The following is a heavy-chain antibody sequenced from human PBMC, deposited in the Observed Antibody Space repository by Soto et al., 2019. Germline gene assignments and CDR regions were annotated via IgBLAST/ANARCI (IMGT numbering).Heavy chain of an antibody. Sequence: HEPLVQSRAEVKRPGASLKVSCKASGYSFTGYYIHWVRQAPGQGLEWMGWINPDSGATNYAQNFQGRVTLTSDTSISTAFMDLTSLTSDDTAVYYCARGDYGTGGYPFPYFDYWGQGTLVIVSS. CDR1: GYSFTGYY. V-gene: IGHV1-2*02. CDR3: ARGDYGTGGYPFPYFDY. D-gene: IGHD2-8*02. CDR2: INPDSGAT. J-gene: IGHJ4*02.